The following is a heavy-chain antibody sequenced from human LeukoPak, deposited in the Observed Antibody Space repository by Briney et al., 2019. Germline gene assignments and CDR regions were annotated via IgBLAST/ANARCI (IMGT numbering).Heavy chain of an antibody. J-gene: IGHJ4*02. V-gene: IGHV3-33*06. CDR1: GFTFNIYG. CDR3: AKEARFWSGIWHFDH. CDR2: IWFDGTNE. D-gene: IGHD3-3*01. Sequence: GRSLRLSCAASGFTFNIYGMHWIRQAPGKGLEWVAVIWFDGTNEDYADSVKGRFTIPRDNSKNTLYLQMTGLRAEDTAVYYCAKEARFWSGIWHFDHWGQGTLVTVSS.